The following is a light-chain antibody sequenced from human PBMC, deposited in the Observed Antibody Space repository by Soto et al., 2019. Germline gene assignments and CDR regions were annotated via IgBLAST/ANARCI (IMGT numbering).Light chain of an antibody. CDR3: QQYGNSPRGFT. CDR2: GAS. Sequence: EIVLTQSPGTLSLSPGERATLSCRTSQSISSSYLAWYQQRPGQAPRLLIYGASSRATGIPDRFSGSGSGTDFTLTISRLEPEDFAVYYCQQYGNSPRGFTFGPGTKVDIK. V-gene: IGKV3-20*01. CDR1: QSISSSY. J-gene: IGKJ3*01.